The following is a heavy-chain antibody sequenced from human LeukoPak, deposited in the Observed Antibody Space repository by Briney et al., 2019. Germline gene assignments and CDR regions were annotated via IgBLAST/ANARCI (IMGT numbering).Heavy chain of an antibody. Sequence: GGPLRLSCRASGFTLSNAWMSWVRQAPGKGLEWVGRIKSKSNGGTTDYTAPVKGRFAISRDDSKNTLYLQMSSLETEDTAVYYCTTEFGSGYYFDYWGQGTLVTVSS. CDR3: TTEFGSGYYFDY. CDR2: IKSKSNGGTT. CDR1: GFTLSNAW. V-gene: IGHV3-15*01. J-gene: IGHJ4*02. D-gene: IGHD5-12*01.